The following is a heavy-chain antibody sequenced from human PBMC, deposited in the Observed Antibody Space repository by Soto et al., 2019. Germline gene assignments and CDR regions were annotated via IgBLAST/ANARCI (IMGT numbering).Heavy chain of an antibody. CDR2: ISASGGST. J-gene: IGHJ2*01. Sequence: EVQLLESGGGLEQPGGSLSLSCAASGFTFSTYAMSWVRQAPGKGLEWVSAISASGGSTYYADSVKGRFTISRDNFKNALYLQMNSLRAEDTAVYYCAKASTVATSYWDFELWGRGTLVTVSS. V-gene: IGHV3-23*01. CDR3: AKASTVATSYWDFEL. D-gene: IGHD5-12*01. CDR1: GFTFSTYA.